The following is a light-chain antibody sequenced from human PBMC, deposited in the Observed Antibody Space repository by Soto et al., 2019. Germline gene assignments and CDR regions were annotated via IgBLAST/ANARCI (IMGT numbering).Light chain of an antibody. CDR2: DVS. CDR1: QTITAS. CDR3: QQYDYSRS. J-gene: IGKJ4*01. Sequence: DIQMTQSPSTLSASVGDTVTITCRASQTITASLAWYQQKPGEAPQLLIYDVSHLESGVPSRFSGRGSGTEFSLTIRSLQPDDFATYYCQQYDYSRSFGRGTKVEI. V-gene: IGKV1-5*01.